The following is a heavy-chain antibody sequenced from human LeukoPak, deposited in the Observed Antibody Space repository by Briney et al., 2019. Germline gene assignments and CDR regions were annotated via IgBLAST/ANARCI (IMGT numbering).Heavy chain of an antibody. J-gene: IGHJ4*02. CDR2: FDPEDGET. Sequence: ASVKVSCKVSGYTLTELSMHWVRQAPGKGLEWMGGFDPEDGETIYAQKFQGRVTMTEDTSTDTAYMALSSLRSEDTAVYYCATDRGSGSYLSFDYWGQGTLVTVSS. V-gene: IGHV1-24*01. CDR1: GYTLTELS. D-gene: IGHD1-26*01. CDR3: ATDRGSGSYLSFDY.